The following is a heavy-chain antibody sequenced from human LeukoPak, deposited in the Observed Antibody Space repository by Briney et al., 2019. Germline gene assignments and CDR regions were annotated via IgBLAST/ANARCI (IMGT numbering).Heavy chain of an antibody. J-gene: IGHJ5*02. CDR1: GDSFTYGY. Sequence: SETLSRTCTVSGDSFTYGYWNWIRQPPGKGLEWIGYIDYRGTTNYNPSLKSRVTISLDTSKNQFSLMLTSLTTVDTAVYYCARRLEMTTWGSENWLDTWGQGTLVTVSS. CDR2: IDYRGTT. D-gene: IGHD4-17*01. V-gene: IGHV4-59*03. CDR3: ARRLEMTTWGSENWLDT.